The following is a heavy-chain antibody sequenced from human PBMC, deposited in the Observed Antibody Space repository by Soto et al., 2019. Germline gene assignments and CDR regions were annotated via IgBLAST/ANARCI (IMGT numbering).Heavy chain of an antibody. Sequence: ASVKVSCKASGGTFSSYTISWVRQAPGQGLEWMGRIIPILGIANYAQKFQGRVTITADKSTSTAYMELSSLRSEDTAVYYCATVIYGDYNYFDYWGQGTLVTVSS. CDR2: IIPILGIA. CDR3: ATVIYGDYNYFDY. V-gene: IGHV1-69*02. CDR1: GGTFSSYT. D-gene: IGHD4-17*01. J-gene: IGHJ4*02.